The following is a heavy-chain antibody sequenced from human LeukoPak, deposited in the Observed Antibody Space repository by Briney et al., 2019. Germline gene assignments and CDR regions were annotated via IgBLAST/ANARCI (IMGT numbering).Heavy chain of an antibody. CDR1: GFTFSGCV. D-gene: IGHD4-17*01. J-gene: IGHJ4*02. CDR2: IYSGGST. CDR3: ASYGDYGHYFDY. V-gene: IGHV3-66*01. Sequence: GGSLRLSCAASGFTFSGCVMHWVRQAPGKGLEWVSVIYSGGSTYYADSVKGRFTISRDNSKNTLYLQMNSLRAEDTAVYYCASYGDYGHYFDYWGQGTLVTVSS.